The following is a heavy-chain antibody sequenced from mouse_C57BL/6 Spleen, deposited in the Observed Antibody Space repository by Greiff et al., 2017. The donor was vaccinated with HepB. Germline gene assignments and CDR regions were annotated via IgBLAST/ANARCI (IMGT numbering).Heavy chain of an antibody. D-gene: IGHD1-1*01. CDR1: GYTFTTYP. Sequence: VQRVASGAELVKPGASVKMSCKASGYTFTTYPIEWMKQNHGKSLEWIGNFHPYNDDTKYNEKFKGKATLTVEKSSSTVYLELSLLTSDDSAVYYCAINYYGSSYGFAYWGQGTLVTVSA. J-gene: IGHJ3*01. CDR2: FHPYNDDT. CDR3: AINYYGSSYGFAY. V-gene: IGHV1-47*01.